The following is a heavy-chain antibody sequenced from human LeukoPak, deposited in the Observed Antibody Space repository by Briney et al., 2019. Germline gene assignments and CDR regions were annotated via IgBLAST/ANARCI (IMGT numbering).Heavy chain of an antibody. V-gene: IGHV4-34*01. Sequence: SETLSLTCAVYGGSVSGYYWSWIRQPPGKGLEWIGEINHSGSTNYNPSLKSRVTISVDTSKNQFSLKLSSVTAADTAVYYCARGLRLVRGAHNGMDVWGKGTTVTVSS. CDR1: GGSVSGYY. D-gene: IGHD3-10*01. CDR2: INHSGST. J-gene: IGHJ6*04. CDR3: ARGLRLVRGAHNGMDV.